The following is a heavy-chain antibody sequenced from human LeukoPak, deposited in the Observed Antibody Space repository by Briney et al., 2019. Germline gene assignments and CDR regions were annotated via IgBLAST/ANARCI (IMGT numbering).Heavy chain of an antibody. J-gene: IGHJ4*02. V-gene: IGHV1-69*13. D-gene: IGHD2-15*01. CDR2: IIPIFGTA. CDR1: GGTFSSYA. CDR3: ARDRGVSCYPRCRFDY. Sequence: SVKVSCKASGGTFSSYAISWVRQAPGQGLERMGGIIPIFGTANYAQKFQGRVTITADESTSTAYMELSSLRSEDTAVYYCARDRGVSCYPRCRFDYWGQGTLVIVSS.